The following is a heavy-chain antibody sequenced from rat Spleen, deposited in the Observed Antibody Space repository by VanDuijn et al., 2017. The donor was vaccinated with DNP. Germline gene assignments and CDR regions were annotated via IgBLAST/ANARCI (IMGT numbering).Heavy chain of an antibody. CDR3: ATHQYGYNIY. V-gene: IGHV5-29*01. CDR1: GFNFNRYG. J-gene: IGHJ2*01. CDR2: IRYDGNNT. Sequence: EVQLVESGGGLVQPGRSLKLSCAASGFNFNRYGMAWVRQAPTTGLEWVATIRYDGNNTYYRDSVKGRFTISRDNTKNTLCLQMDSLRSEDTATYYCATHQYGYNIYWGQGVMVTVSS. D-gene: IGHD1-9*01.